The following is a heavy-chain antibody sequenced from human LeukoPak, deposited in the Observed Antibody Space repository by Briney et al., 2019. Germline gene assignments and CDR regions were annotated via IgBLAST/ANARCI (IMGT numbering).Heavy chain of an antibody. D-gene: IGHD2-2*01. CDR2: INPSGGST. CDR1: GYTFTSYY. CDR3: ARDYPFEEPDIVVVPAATHVLDY. Sequence: ASVKVSCKASGYTFTSYYMHWVRQAPGQGLEWMGIINPSGGSTSYAQKSQGRVTMTRDTSTSTVYMELSSLRSEDTAVYYCARDYPFEEPDIVVVPAATHVLDYWGQGTLVTVSS. V-gene: IGHV1-46*03. J-gene: IGHJ4*02.